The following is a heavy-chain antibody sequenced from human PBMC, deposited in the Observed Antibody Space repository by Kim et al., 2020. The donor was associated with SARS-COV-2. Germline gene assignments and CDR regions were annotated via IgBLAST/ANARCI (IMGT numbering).Heavy chain of an antibody. CDR2: ISYDGSNK. D-gene: IGHD5-12*01. CDR3: ARDLSRLAVARENGMDV. J-gene: IGHJ6*02. Sequence: GGSLRLSCAASGFTFSSYAMHWVRQAPGKGLEWVAVISYDGSNKYYVDSVKGRFTISRDNSKNTLYLQMNSLRAEDTAVYYCARDLSRLAVARENGMDVWGQGTTVTVSS. CDR1: GFTFSSYA. V-gene: IGHV3-30*04.